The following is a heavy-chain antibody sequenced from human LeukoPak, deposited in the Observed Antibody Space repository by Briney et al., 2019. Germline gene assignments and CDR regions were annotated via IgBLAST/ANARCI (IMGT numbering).Heavy chain of an antibody. V-gene: IGHV1-69*13. CDR3: ARAQTQYYFDY. Sequence: SVTVSCTGSGGTFSSSAMSWVRQAPGQGLEWMGGIIPIFGTANYAQKFQGRVTITADESTSTAYMELSSLRSEDTAVYYCARAQTQYYFDYWGQGTLVTVSS. CDR1: GGTFSSSA. J-gene: IGHJ4*02. CDR2: IIPIFGTA.